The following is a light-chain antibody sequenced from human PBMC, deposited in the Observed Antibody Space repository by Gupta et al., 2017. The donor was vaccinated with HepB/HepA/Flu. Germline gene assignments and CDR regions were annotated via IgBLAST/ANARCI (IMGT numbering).Light chain of an antibody. CDR1: SSDVGGYNY. V-gene: IGLV2-14*03. Sequence: QSALTQPASVSGSPGQSITISCTGTSSDVGGYNYVSWYQQPPGKAPKLMVYGVTDRPSGVANRFSGSKAGNTASLTISVPQEEDEADYYCSSDTTSSTQVFGGGTKLTVL. J-gene: IGLJ3*02. CDR3: SSDTTSSTQV. CDR2: GVT.